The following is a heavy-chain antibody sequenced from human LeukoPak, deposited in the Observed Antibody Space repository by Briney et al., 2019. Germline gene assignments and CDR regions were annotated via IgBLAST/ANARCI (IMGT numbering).Heavy chain of an antibody. D-gene: IGHD2-2*01. Sequence: GGTLRLSCAASGFTFSSYWMSWVGQAPGQGRGWVGNIKQDGSEKYYVDSVKGRFTISRDNAKNSLYLQMNSLRAEDTAVYYCARRVPAAINWFDPWGQGTLVTVSS. CDR1: GFTFSSYW. V-gene: IGHV3-7*01. J-gene: IGHJ5*02. CDR2: IKQDGSEK. CDR3: ARRVPAAINWFDP.